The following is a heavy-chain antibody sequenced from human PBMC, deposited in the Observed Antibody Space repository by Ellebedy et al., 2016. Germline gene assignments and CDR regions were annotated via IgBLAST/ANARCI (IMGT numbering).Heavy chain of an antibody. Sequence: SETLSLXXAVYGGSFSGYYWSWIRQPPGKGLEWIGEINHSGSTNYNPSLKSRVTISVDTSKNQFSLKLSSVTAADTAVYYCARGRVGVRGWFDPWGQGTLVTVSS. V-gene: IGHV4-34*01. CDR2: INHSGST. CDR3: ARGRVGVRGWFDP. CDR1: GGSFSGYY. D-gene: IGHD1-26*01. J-gene: IGHJ5*02.